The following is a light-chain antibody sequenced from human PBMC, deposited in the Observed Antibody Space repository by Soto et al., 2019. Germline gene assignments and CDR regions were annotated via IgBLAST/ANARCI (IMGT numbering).Light chain of an antibody. CDR1: QRVSSNK. Sequence: VLTQSPGTLSLSPGERATLSCRASQRVSSNKFAWYQQKPGQAPRLLIYSTSNRATGIPDRFRGSGSWTDFTLTINSLEPEDFAVYYCQQYGDSQTFGQGTKVEIK. J-gene: IGKJ1*01. CDR3: QQYGDSQT. CDR2: STS. V-gene: IGKV3-20*01.